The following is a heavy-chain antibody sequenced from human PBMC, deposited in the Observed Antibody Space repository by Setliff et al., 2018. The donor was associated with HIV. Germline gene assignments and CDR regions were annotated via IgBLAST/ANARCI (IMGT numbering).Heavy chain of an antibody. V-gene: IGHV3-30*02. J-gene: IGHJ4*02. CDR3: AKDYFSGYDFRYFFDY. D-gene: IGHD5-12*01. CDR2: IRYDGSNE. Sequence: GGSLRLSCAASGFNFNDYGMHWVRQAPGKGLEWVAFIRYDGSNEQYADSVKGRFTISRDNSKNTLALQMTSLRVEDTAAYYCAKDYFSGYDFRYFFDYWGQGALVTVSS. CDR1: GFNFNDYG.